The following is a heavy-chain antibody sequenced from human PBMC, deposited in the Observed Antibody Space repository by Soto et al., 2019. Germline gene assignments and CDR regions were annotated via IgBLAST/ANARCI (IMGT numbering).Heavy chain of an antibody. D-gene: IGHD2-15*01. CDR1: GYTFTSYY. J-gene: IGHJ4*02. Sequence: QVQLVQSGAEVKKPGASVKVSCKASGYTFTSYYMHWVRQAPGQGLEWMGIINPSNSTTYAQKFQGTVTMXVDXSXTTVYMELSSLRSEDTAVYYCTRVSCTGGSCYSIDSWGQGTLVTVSS. CDR2: INPSNST. V-gene: IGHV1-46*03. CDR3: TRVSCTGGSCYSIDS.